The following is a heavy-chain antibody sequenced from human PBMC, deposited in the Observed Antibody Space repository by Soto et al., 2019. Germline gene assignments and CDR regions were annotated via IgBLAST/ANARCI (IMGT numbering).Heavy chain of an antibody. D-gene: IGHD4-17*01. CDR3: AKDYLSGDYVVGWFDH. J-gene: IGHJ5*02. V-gene: IGHV3-23*01. CDR2: IIGSGGST. Sequence: PXGSLRLSCAASGFTLSSYAMSWVRQAPGKGLEWVSAIIGSGGSTYYADSVKGRFTISRDNSKNTLYLQMNSLRAEDTAVYYCAKDYLSGDYVVGWFDHWGQGTLVTVSS. CDR1: GFTLSSYA.